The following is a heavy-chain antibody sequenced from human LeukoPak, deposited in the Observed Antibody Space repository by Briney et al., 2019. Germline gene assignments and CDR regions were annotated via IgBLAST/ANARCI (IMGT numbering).Heavy chain of an antibody. CDR3: AKDRYSSGTNWFDP. D-gene: IGHD6-19*01. CDR1: GFTFSSYG. J-gene: IGHJ5*02. CDR2: ISDSGGST. V-gene: IGHV3-23*01. Sequence: GGSLRLSCAASGFTFSSYGMSWVRQAPGEGLEWVSAISDSGGSTYYTDSVKGRFTISRDNSKNTLYLQMNSLRAEDTAVYYCAKDRYSSGTNWFDPWGQGTLVTVSS.